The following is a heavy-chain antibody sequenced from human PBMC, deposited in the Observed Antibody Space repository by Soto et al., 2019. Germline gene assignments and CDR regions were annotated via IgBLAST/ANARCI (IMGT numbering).Heavy chain of an antibody. CDR3: ARVRTTVTNPLGY. Sequence: ASVKVSCKASGYTFTSYDINWVRQATGQGLEWMGWMNPNSGNTGYAQKFQGRVTMTRNTSISTAYMELSSLRSEDTAVYYCARVRTTVTNPLGYWGQGTLVTVSS. CDR1: GYTFTSYD. V-gene: IGHV1-8*01. D-gene: IGHD4-17*01. CDR2: MNPNSGNT. J-gene: IGHJ4*02.